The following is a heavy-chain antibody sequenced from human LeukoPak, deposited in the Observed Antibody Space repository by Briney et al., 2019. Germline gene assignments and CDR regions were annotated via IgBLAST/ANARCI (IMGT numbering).Heavy chain of an antibody. CDR2: IIPILGIA. V-gene: IGHV1-69*04. D-gene: IGHD3-10*01. CDR1: GGTFSSYA. J-gene: IGHJ4*02. Sequence: SVKVSCKASGGTFSSYAISWVRQAPGQGLEWMGRIIPILGIANYAQKFQGRVTITADKSTSTAYMELSSLRSEDTAVYYCARFNYYYGSGSEIDYWGQGTLVTVSS. CDR3: ARFNYYYGSGSEIDY.